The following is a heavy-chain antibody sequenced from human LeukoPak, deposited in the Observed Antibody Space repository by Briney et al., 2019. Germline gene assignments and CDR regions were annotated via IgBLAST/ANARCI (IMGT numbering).Heavy chain of an antibody. V-gene: IGHV1-18*01. CDR1: GYTFTSYG. CDR2: ISAYNGNT. Sequence: ASVKVSCKASGYTFTSYGISWVRQAPGQGLEWMGWISAYNGNTNYAQKLQGRVTMTTDTSTSTAYMELRSLRSDDTAVYYCARDSGYDILTGYYQAWGQGTMVTVSS. J-gene: IGHJ3*01. D-gene: IGHD3-9*01. CDR3: ARDSGYDILTGYYQA.